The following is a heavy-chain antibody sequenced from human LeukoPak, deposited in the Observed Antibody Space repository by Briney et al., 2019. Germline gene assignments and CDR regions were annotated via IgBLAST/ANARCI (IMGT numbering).Heavy chain of an antibody. CDR1: GYTLSNYY. D-gene: IGHD2-15*01. CDR3: ARDWGYCTGGGSCYSWEGYFDC. Sequence: GASVKVSCKASGYTLSNYYMHWVRQAPGQRLEWMGWINAATGNTKYSQKFQGRVTISRDTTANTAYMELRSLRSEDTAVYYCARDWGYCTGGGSCYSWEGYFDCWGQGSLVAVSS. V-gene: IGHV1-3*01. J-gene: IGHJ4*02. CDR2: INAATGNT.